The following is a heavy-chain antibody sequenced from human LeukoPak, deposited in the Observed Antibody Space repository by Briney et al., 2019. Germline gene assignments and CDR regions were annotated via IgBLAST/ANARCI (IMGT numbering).Heavy chain of an antibody. J-gene: IGHJ5*02. CDR3: ARAGVVWFDP. CDR2: INHSGST. D-gene: IGHD3-3*01. V-gene: IGHV4-34*01. Sequence: SETLSLTCAVYGGSFSGYYWSWIRQPPGKGLEWIGEINHSGSTNYNPSLKSRVTISVDTSKSQFSLKLSSVTAADTAVYYCARAGVVWFDPWGQGTLVTVSS. CDR1: GGSFSGYY.